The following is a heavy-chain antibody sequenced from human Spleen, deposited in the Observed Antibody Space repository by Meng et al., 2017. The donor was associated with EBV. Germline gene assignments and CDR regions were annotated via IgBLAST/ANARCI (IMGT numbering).Heavy chain of an antibody. V-gene: IGHV3-11*01. J-gene: IGHJ4*02. CDR1: GFIFSDYY. CDR3: ARDGEAWTTSCFDY. D-gene: IGHD2-2*01. CDR2: ISSSGDI. Sequence: VELGEAVGGVVEPGWALRFFCAVSGFIFSDYYMGWIRQAPGKGLEWVSYISSSGDIFYADSVKGRFTISRDNAKNSLFLQMNSLRAEDTAVYYCARDGEAWTTSCFDYWGQGALVTVSS.